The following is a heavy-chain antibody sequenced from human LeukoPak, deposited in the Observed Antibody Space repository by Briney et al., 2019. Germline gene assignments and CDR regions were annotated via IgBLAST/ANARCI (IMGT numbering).Heavy chain of an antibody. CDR1: GFTFSSYG. CDR3: ARDRGMVGQFDP. D-gene: IGHD2-8*01. CDR2: ISYDGSNK. Sequence: PGGSLRLSCAASGFTFSSYGMHWVRQAPGKGLEWVAVISYDGSNKYYADSVKGRFTISRDNSKNTLYLQMNSLRAEDTAVYYCARDRGMVGQFDPWGQGTLVTVSS. V-gene: IGHV3-30*03. J-gene: IGHJ5*02.